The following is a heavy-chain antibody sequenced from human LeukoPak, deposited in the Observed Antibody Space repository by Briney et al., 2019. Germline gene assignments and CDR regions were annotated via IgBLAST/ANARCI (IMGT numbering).Heavy chain of an antibody. J-gene: IGHJ6*03. D-gene: IGHD6-6*01. CDR3: ARGAYSSSSRAIYYYYYMDV. Sequence: GGSLRLSCAASGFTFSSYSMNWVRQAPGKGLEWVSSISSSSSYIYYADSVKGRFTISRDNAKNSLYLQMNSLRAEDTAVYYCARGAYSSSSRAIYYYYYMDVWGKGTTVTVSS. CDR2: ISSSSSYI. V-gene: IGHV3-21*01. CDR1: GFTFSSYS.